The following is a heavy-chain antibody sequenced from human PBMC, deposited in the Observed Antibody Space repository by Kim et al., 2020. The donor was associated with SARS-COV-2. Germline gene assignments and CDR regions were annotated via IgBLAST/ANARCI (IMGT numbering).Heavy chain of an antibody. V-gene: IGHV3-23*01. J-gene: IGHJ3*02. D-gene: IGHD3-3*01. CDR3: AKDAAEEWLPDAFDI. Sequence: DSLKGRLTISRDNSQNTLNLQMNSLRAEDTAVYYCAKDAAEEWLPDAFDIWGQGTMVTVSS.